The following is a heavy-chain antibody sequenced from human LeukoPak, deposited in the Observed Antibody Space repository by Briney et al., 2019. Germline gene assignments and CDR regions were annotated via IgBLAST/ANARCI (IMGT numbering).Heavy chain of an antibody. Sequence: ASVKVSCKASGYTFTDYYIHWVRQAPGQGLEWMGWINSHSGGTDYTQKFQGRVAMTRDTSITTAYMELSRLTSDDTAVYYCARAKSGYVFVFFDPWGQGTLVSVSS. CDR3: ARAKSGYVFVFFDP. D-gene: IGHD5-12*01. J-gene: IGHJ5*02. CDR2: INSHSGGT. V-gene: IGHV1-2*02. CDR1: GYTFTDYY.